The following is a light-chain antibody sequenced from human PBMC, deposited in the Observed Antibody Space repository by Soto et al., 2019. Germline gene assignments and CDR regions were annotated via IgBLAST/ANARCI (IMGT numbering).Light chain of an antibody. CDR3: QQRSNWVSLT. CDR2: DAS. J-gene: IGKJ1*01. Sequence: EIVLTQSPATLSLSPGERATLSCRASQSVSSYLAWYQQKPGQAPRLLIYDASNRATGIPARFSGSGSGKDFALTISSLEPEDFAVYYCQQRSNWVSLTFGQGTKVQIK. V-gene: IGKV3-11*01. CDR1: QSVSSY.